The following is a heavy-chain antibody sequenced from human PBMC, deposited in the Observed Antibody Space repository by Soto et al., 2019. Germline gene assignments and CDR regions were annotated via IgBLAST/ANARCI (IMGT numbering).Heavy chain of an antibody. V-gene: IGHV1-3*01. CDR2: INAGNGNT. CDR1: GYTFTSYA. Sequence: QVQLVQSGAEVKKPGASVKVSCKASGYTFTSYAMHWVRQAPGQRLEWMGWINAGNGNTKYSQKFQGRVTITRDTCASTAYMELSSLRAEDTAVYYCASSRGSDWQLDYWGQGTLVTVSS. J-gene: IGHJ4*02. CDR3: ASSRGSDWQLDY. D-gene: IGHD1-26*01.